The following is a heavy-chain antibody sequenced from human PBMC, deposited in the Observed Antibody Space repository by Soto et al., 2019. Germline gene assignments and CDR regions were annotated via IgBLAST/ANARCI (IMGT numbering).Heavy chain of an antibody. CDR3: EKEFALTMIVVVSVWYFDY. CDR2: ISYDGSNK. Sequence: QVQLVESGGGVVQPGRSLRLSCAASGFTFSSYGMHWVRQAPGKGLEWVAVISYDGSNKYYADSVKGRFTISRDNSKNTLYLQMNSLRAEDMAVYYFEKEFALTMIVVVSVWYFDYCGEGTLVTVST. V-gene: IGHV3-30*18. CDR1: GFTFSSYG. D-gene: IGHD3-22*01. J-gene: IGHJ4*02.